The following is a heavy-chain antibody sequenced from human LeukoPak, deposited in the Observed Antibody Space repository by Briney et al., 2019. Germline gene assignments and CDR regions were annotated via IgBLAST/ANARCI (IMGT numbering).Heavy chain of an antibody. CDR2: IIPIFGTA. CDR1: GGTFSSYA. D-gene: IGHD5-18*01. CDR3: ARTWIQLWFDAFDI. V-gene: IGHV1-69*13. J-gene: IGHJ3*02. Sequence: ASVKVSCKASGGTFSSYAISWVRQAPGQGLEWMGGIIPIFGTANYAQKFQGRVTITADESTSTAYMELRSLRSDDTAVYYCARTWIQLWFDAFDIWGQGTMVTVSS.